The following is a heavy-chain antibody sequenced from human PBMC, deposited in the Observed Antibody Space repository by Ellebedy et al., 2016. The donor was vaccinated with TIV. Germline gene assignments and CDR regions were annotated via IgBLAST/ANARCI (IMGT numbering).Heavy chain of an antibody. D-gene: IGHD2/OR15-2a*01. Sequence: MPSETLSLTCSVSGGSISRYYWSWIRQPPGKGLEWIGYIYSSGYTSYNPSLESRVTVSADTSKNQFSLTLISVTAADTAMYYCTRHGRSDHNSVQYSDYWGQGTLVTVSS. V-gene: IGHV4-59*08. CDR1: GGSISRYY. J-gene: IGHJ4*02. CDR2: IYSSGYT. CDR3: TRHGRSDHNSVQYSDY.